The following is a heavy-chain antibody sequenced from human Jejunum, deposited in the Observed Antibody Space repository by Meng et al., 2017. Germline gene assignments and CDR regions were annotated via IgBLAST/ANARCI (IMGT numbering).Heavy chain of an antibody. D-gene: IGHD2/OR15-2a*01. CDR1: GGSITTNHW. CDR2: IYFTGTT. V-gene: IGHV4-4*02. CDR3: ARGINFYDAAAYSFENYFDH. J-gene: IGHJ4*02. Sequence: QVQLQESGPGLVQPSGTLSLTCDVSGGSITTNHWWSWVRQPPGKGLEWIGEIYFTGTTNYNPSLKSRVTMSVDQSKNQVSLKLTSVSAADTAAYFCARGINFYDAAAYSFENYFDHWSQGALVTVSS.